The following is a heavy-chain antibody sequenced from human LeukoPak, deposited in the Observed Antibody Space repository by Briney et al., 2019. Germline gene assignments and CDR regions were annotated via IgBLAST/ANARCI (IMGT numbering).Heavy chain of an antibody. D-gene: IGHD3-22*01. Sequence: ASVKVSCKASGYTFTSYYVHWVRQAPGQGLEWMGIINPSGGSTSYAQKFQGRVTMTRDTSTSTVYMELSSLRSEDTAVYYCAEVDSSGYQIDYWGQGTLVTVSS. CDR1: GYTFTSYY. V-gene: IGHV1-46*01. CDR2: INPSGGST. CDR3: AEVDSSGYQIDY. J-gene: IGHJ4*02.